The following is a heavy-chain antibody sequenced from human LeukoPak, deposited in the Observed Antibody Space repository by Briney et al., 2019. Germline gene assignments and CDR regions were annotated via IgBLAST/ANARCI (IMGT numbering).Heavy chain of an antibody. CDR1: GFTFSSYW. J-gene: IGHJ6*02. V-gene: IGHV3-7*03. CDR3: ARGGGLDV. Sequence: PGVSLRRSCAASGFTFSSYWMNWARQAPGKGLEWVASINHNGNVNYYMDSVKGRFTISRDNAKNSLYLQMSNLRAEDTAVYFCARGGGLDVWGQGATVTVSS. CDR2: INHNGNVN. D-gene: IGHD3-16*01.